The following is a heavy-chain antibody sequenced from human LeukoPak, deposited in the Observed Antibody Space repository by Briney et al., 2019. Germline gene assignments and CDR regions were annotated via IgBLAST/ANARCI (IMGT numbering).Heavy chain of an antibody. CDR1: GFTFSSYA. CDR2: ISGSGGST. J-gene: IGHJ4*02. V-gene: IGHV3-23*01. Sequence: GGSLRLSCAASGFTFSSYAMSWVRQAPGKGLEWVSAISGSGGSTYYADSVKGRFTISRDNSKNTLYLQMNSLRAEDTAVYYCAKGEGYYYGSGSVGYYFDYWGQGTLVTVSS. CDR3: AKGEGYYYGSGSVGYYFDY. D-gene: IGHD3-10*01.